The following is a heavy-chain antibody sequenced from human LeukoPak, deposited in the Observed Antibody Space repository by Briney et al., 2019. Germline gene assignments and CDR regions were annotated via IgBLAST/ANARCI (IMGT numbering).Heavy chain of an antibody. CDR2: INPNSGGT. D-gene: IGHD3-22*01. CDR3: ARAVVVAIRRRRAGSDAFDI. J-gene: IGHJ3*02. CDR1: GYTFTGYY. V-gene: IGHV1-2*02. Sequence: ASVKVSCKASGYTFTGYYMHWVRQAPGQGLEWMGWINPNSGGTNYAQKFQGRVTMTRDTSISTAYMELSRLRSDDTAVYYCARAVVVAIRRRRAGSDAFDIWGQGTMVTVSS.